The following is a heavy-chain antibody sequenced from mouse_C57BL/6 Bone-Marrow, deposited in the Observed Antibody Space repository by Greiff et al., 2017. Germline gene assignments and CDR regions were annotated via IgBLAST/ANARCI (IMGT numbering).Heavy chain of an antibody. D-gene: IGHD1-1*01. CDR2: IYPRSGNT. V-gene: IGHV1-81*01. CDR1: GYTFTSYG. CDR3: ARYYYGSSYDWYFDV. Sequence: LVESGAELARPGASVKLSCKASGYTFTSYGISWVKQRTGQGLEWIGEIYPRSGNTYYNEKFKGKATLTADKSSSTAYMELRSLTSEDSAVYFCARYYYGSSYDWYFDVWGTGTTVTVSS. J-gene: IGHJ1*03.